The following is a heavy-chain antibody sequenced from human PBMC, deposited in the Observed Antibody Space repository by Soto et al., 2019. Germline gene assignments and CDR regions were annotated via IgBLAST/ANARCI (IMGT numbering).Heavy chain of an antibody. V-gene: IGHV1-3*01. CDR2: INAGNGNT. D-gene: IGHD3-22*01. J-gene: IGHJ3*02. CDR1: GYTFTSYA. CDR3: ARVANYYDSSGYYYRAFDI. Sequence: ASVKVSCKASGYTFTSYAMHWVRQAPGQRLEWMGWINAGNGNTEYSQKFQGRVTITRDTSASTAYMELSSLRSEDTAVYYCARVANYYDSSGYYYRAFDIWGQGTMVTVSS.